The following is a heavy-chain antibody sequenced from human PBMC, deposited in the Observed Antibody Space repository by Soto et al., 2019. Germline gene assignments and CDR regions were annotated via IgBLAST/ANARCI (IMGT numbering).Heavy chain of an antibody. CDR1: GGSISSGDYY. J-gene: IGHJ5*02. D-gene: IGHD2-8*01. Sequence: ASETLSLTCTVSGGSISSGDYYWSWIRQPPGKGLEWIGYIYYSGSTYYNPSLKSRVTISVDTSKNQFSLKLSSAPAADTAVYSCPSLMGYVIWFAPCAREPWVPVSP. CDR2: IYYSGST. V-gene: IGHV4-30-4*01. CDR3: PSLMGYVIWFAP.